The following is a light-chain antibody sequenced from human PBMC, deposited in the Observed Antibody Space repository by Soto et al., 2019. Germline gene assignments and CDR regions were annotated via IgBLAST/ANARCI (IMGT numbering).Light chain of an antibody. Sequence: DIQMTQSPSTLSGSVGDRVTITCRASQTISSWLAWYQQKPGKSPKVLIYKASTLKSGVPSRFSGSGSGTEFTLTISSLQPDDFATYYCQHYNSYSEAFGQGTKVDSK. CDR2: KAS. V-gene: IGKV1-5*03. J-gene: IGKJ1*01. CDR3: QHYNSYSEA. CDR1: QTISSW.